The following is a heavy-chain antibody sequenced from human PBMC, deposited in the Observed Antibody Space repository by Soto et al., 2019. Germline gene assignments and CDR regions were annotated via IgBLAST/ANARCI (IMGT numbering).Heavy chain of an antibody. CDR2: INHSGFT. Sequence: SETLSLTCAVSGGSLRGHYWSWIRQSPEKGLEWIGEINHSGFTNYNPTLKSRVTISRDASKNQFSLRLSSMTAADSAVYFCARAAVKLGATLFDSWGQGTLVTVSS. V-gene: IGHV4-34*01. D-gene: IGHD1-26*01. CDR1: GGSLRGHY. CDR3: ARAAVKLGATLFDS. J-gene: IGHJ4*02.